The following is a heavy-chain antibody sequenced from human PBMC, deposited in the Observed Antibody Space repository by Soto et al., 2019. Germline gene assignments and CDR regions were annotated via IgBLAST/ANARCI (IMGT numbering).Heavy chain of an antibody. CDR2: INHSGFT. Sequence: SETLSLTCAVSGGSLRGHYWSWIRQSPEKGLEWIGEINHSGFTNYNPTLKSRVTISRDASKNQFSLRLSSMTAADSAVYFCARAAVKLGATLFDSWGQGTLVTVSS. V-gene: IGHV4-34*01. D-gene: IGHD1-26*01. CDR1: GGSLRGHY. CDR3: ARAAVKLGATLFDS. J-gene: IGHJ4*02.